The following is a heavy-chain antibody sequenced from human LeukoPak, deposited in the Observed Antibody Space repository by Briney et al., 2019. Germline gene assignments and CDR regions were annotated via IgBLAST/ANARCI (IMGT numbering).Heavy chain of an antibody. J-gene: IGHJ4*02. CDR1: VYTFTSYD. V-gene: IGHV1-8*03. D-gene: IGHD3-3*01. CDR2: MNPNSGNT. CDR3: ARGMTYYDFWSGYYQLPYYFDY. Sequence: ASVKVSCKASVYTFTSYDINWVRQATGQGLEWMGWMNPNSGNTGYAQKFQGRVTITRNTSISTAYMELSSLRSEDTAVYYCARGMTYYDFWSGYYQLPYYFDYWGQGTLVTVSS.